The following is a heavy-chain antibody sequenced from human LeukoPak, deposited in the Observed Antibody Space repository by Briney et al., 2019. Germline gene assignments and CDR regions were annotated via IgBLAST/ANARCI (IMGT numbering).Heavy chain of an antibody. V-gene: IGHV1-69*01. J-gene: IGHJ5*02. CDR3: ARELLRDYHGSGSYYKA. CDR2: IIPIFGTA. CDR1: GGTFSSCA. Sequence: SVKVSCKASGGTFSSCAISWVRQAPGQGLEWMGGIIPIFGTANYAQKFQGRVTITADESTSTAYMELSSLRSEDTAVYYCARELLRDYHGSGSYYKAWGQGTLVTVSS. D-gene: IGHD3-10*01.